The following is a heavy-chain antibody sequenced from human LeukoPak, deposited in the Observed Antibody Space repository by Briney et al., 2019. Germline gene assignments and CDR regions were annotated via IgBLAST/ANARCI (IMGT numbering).Heavy chain of an antibody. Sequence: PSETLSLTCTVSGGSISSYYWSWIRQPPGKGLEWIGYIYYSGSTNYNPSLKSRVTISVDASKNQFSLKLSSVTAADTAVYYCARARDLIPIGAFDIWGQGTMVTVSS. V-gene: IGHV4-59*08. CDR2: IYYSGST. CDR3: ARARDLIPIGAFDI. J-gene: IGHJ3*02. D-gene: IGHD2-21*01. CDR1: GGSISSYY.